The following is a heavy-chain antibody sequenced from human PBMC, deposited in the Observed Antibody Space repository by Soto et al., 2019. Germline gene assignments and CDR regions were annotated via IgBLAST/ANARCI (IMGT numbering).Heavy chain of an antibody. V-gene: IGHV3-30-3*01. CDR1: GFTFSSYA. D-gene: IGHD6-6*01. J-gene: IGHJ2*01. CDR3: ARGGSLLEQLDWYFDL. CDR2: ISYDGSNK. Sequence: QVQLVESGGGVVQPGRSLRLSCAASGFTFSSYAMHWVRQAPGKGLEWVAVISYDGSNKYYADSVKGRFTISRDNSKNPWYLQMNSLRAEDTVVYYCARGGSLLEQLDWYFDLWGRGTLVTVSS.